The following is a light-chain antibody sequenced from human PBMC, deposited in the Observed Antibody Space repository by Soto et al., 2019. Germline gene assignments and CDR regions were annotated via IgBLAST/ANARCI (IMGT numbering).Light chain of an antibody. CDR1: QRVSSNN. CDR2: GAS. CDR3: QQYGSSLTWT. Sequence: EIVLTQSPGTLSLSPGERATLSCRASQRVSSNNLAWYQQKLGQAPRLLIHGASRRATGIPDRFSGSGSGTDFTLTISRLEPEDFAVYYCQQYGSSLTWTFGQGTKVDIK. J-gene: IGKJ1*01. V-gene: IGKV3-20*01.